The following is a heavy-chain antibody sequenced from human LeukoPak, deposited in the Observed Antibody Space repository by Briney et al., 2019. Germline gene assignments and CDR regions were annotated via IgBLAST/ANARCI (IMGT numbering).Heavy chain of an antibody. Sequence: SETLSLTCTVSGGSIISSSYYWGWIRQPPGKGLEWIGYIYYSGSTNYNPSLKSRVTISVDTSKNQFSLKLSSVTAADTAVYYCARLRNWGFGESYYFDYWGQGTLVTVSS. V-gene: IGHV4-61*05. CDR3: ARLRNWGFGESYYFDY. D-gene: IGHD3-10*01. CDR2: IYYSGST. J-gene: IGHJ4*02. CDR1: GGSIISSSYY.